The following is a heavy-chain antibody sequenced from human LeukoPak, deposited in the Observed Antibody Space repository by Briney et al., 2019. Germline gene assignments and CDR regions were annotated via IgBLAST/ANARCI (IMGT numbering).Heavy chain of an antibody. Sequence: SETLSLTCAVYGGSFSGYYWSWIRQPPGKGLEWIGEINHSGSTNYNPSLKSRATISVDTSKNQFSLKLSSVTAADTAVYYCARVSADTVSLETEYNWFDPWGQGTLVTVSS. D-gene: IGHD5-18*01. CDR3: ARVSADTVSLETEYNWFDP. J-gene: IGHJ5*02. CDR1: GGSFSGYY. V-gene: IGHV4-34*01. CDR2: INHSGST.